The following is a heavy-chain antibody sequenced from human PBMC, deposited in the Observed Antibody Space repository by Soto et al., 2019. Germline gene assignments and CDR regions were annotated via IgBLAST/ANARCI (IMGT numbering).Heavy chain of an antibody. CDR2: IYHSGST. D-gene: IGHD3-10*01. CDR3: ASIVDGSGYWYFDL. Sequence: PSETLSLTCAVSGVSISSSNWWSWVRQPPGKGLEWIGEIYHSGSTNYNPSLKSRVTISVDKSKNQFSLKLSSVTAADTAVYYCASIVDGSGYWYFDLWGCGTLVTVSS. V-gene: IGHV4-4*02. J-gene: IGHJ2*01. CDR1: GVSISSSNW.